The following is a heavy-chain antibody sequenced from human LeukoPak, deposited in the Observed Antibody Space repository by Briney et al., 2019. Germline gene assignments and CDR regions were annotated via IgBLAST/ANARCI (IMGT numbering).Heavy chain of an antibody. D-gene: IGHD2-2*01. V-gene: IGHV4-39*01. CDR1: GGSISSSSYY. CDR3: ARTERGDCQLLGQGYFDY. J-gene: IGHJ4*02. CDR2: IYYSGST. Sequence: SETLSLTCTVSGGSISSSSYYWGWIRQPPGKGLEWIGNIYYSGSTYYNPSLKSRVTISVDTSKNQFSLKLSSVTAADTAVYYCARTERGDCQLLGQGYFDYWGQGTLVTVSS.